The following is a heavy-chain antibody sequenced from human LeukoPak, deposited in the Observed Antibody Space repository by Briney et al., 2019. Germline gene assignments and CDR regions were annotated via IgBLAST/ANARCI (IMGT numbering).Heavy chain of an antibody. CDR2: ISYDGSNK. CDR1: GFTFSSYA. CDR3: ARDSGQQLVPGRFDP. Sequence: GGSLRLSCAASGFTFSSYAMHWVRQAPGKGLEWVAVISYDGSNKYYADSVKGRFTISRDNSKNTLYLQMNSLRAEDTAVYYCARDSGQQLVPGRFDPWGQGTLVTVSS. J-gene: IGHJ5*02. V-gene: IGHV3-30-3*01. D-gene: IGHD6-13*01.